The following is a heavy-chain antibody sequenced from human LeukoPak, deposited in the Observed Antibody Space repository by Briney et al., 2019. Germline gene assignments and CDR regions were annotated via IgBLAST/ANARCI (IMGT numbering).Heavy chain of an antibody. CDR1: GFTFSSYW. V-gene: IGHV3-7*01. J-gene: IGHJ4*02. D-gene: IGHD3-3*01. Sequence: GGSLRLSCAASGFTFSSYWMSWVRQAPGKGLEWVANIKQDGSEKYYVDSVKGRFTISRDNAKNSLYLQMNSLRAEDTAVYYCARRSIDDFWSGYFMYYFDYWGQGTLVTVSS. CDR3: ARRSIDDFWSGYFMYYFDY. CDR2: IKQDGSEK.